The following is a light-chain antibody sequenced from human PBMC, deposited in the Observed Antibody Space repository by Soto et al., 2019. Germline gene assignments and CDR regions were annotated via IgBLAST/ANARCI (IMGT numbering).Light chain of an antibody. CDR2: RNN. J-gene: IGLJ1*01. Sequence: QSVLTQPPSASGTPGQRVTISCSGSSSNIGSNYVYWYQQLPGMAPKLLIYRNNQRPSGVPDRFSGSKSGTSASLAISGLRSEDEADYYCAAWDDSLSANYVFGTGTKVTVL. CDR3: AAWDDSLSANYV. CDR1: SSNIGSNY. V-gene: IGLV1-47*01.